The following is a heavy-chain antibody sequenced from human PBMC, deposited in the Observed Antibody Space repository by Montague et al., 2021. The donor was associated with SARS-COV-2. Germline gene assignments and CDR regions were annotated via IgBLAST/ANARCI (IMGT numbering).Heavy chain of an antibody. D-gene: IGHD3-16*01. Sequence: SETLSLTCSISGVSITSYYWRWVRQPAGKGLEWIGHIYASGSTNYSPSLKSRVRLSIDNPKNQFPLKLESLTAADTAVYYCVRDGGNWYYFDYWGQGALVTVSS. J-gene: IGHJ4*02. CDR2: IYASGST. CDR3: VRDGGNWYYFDY. V-gene: IGHV4-4*07. CDR1: GVSITSYY.